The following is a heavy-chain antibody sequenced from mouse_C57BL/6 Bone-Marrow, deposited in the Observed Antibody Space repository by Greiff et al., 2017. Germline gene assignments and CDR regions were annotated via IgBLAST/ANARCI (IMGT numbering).Heavy chain of an antibody. CDR2: IDPSDSYT. J-gene: IGHJ1*03. CDR1: GYTFTSYW. V-gene: IGHV1-59*01. Sequence: QVQLQQPGAELVRPGTSVKLSCKASGYTFTSYWMHWVKQRPGQGLEWIGVIDPSDSYTNYNQKFKGKATLTVDTSSSTAYMQLSSLTSEDSAVYYCASPLYYGSSYWYFDVWGTGTTVTVS. CDR3: ASPLYYGSSYWYFDV. D-gene: IGHD1-1*01.